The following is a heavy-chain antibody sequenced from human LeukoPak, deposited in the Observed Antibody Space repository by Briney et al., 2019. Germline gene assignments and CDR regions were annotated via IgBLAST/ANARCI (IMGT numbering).Heavy chain of an antibody. D-gene: IGHD3-10*01. J-gene: IGHJ5*02. V-gene: IGHV4-31*03. CDR2: IYYSGST. CDR1: GGSISSGGSR. CDR3: ARVGSRITMVRGVAESRANWFDP. Sequence: SQTLSLTCNVSGGSISSGGSRWSWIRQHPGKGLEWIGYIYYSGSTYYNPSLKSRVTISVDTSKNQFSLKLSSVTAADTAVYYCARVGSRITMVRGVAESRANWFDPWGQGTLVTVSS.